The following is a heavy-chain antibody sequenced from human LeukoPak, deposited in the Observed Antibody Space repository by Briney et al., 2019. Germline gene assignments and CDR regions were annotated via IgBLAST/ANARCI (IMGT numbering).Heavy chain of an antibody. V-gene: IGHV1-18*01. D-gene: IGHD3-3*01. CDR3: VGAYYDFWSGYYKNHAFDI. CDR1: GYTFTSYG. Sequence: ASVKVSCKASGYTFTSYGISWVRQAPGQGLEWMGWISAYNGNTNYAQKLQGRVTMTTDTSTSTAYMELRSLRSDDTAVYYCVGAYYDFWSGYYKNHAFDIWGQGTMVTVSS. CDR2: ISAYNGNT. J-gene: IGHJ3*02.